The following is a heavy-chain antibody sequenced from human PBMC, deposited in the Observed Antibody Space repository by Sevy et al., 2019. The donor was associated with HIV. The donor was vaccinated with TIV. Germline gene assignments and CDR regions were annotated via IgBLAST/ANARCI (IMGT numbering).Heavy chain of an antibody. CDR1: GFTFSNYA. J-gene: IGHJ4*02. CDR2: TSGTGGST. CDR3: AKGGDRPSAGDSFYLFDY. D-gene: IGHD3-16*01. V-gene: IGHV3-23*01. Sequence: GGSLRLSCAASGFTFSNYAMTWVRQAPGKGLEWVSATSGTGGSTYYADSVKGRFTISRDNSKNTLYLQMNSLRVEDTAIYYCAKGGDRPSAGDSFYLFDYWGQGTLVPVSS.